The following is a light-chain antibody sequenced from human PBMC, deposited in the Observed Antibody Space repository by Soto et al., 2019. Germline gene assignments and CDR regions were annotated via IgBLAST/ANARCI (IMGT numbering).Light chain of an antibody. CDR3: QQYYSAPLT. J-gene: IGKJ4*01. Sequence: EIVITQSPDSRSVSMVERSIITFKSVQSVLNSSNNKNYLVWYQQKPGQPPKALIYWASIRESGVPDRFSGSGSGTDFTLTISSLQAQDVAVYYCQQYYSAPLTFGGGTKVDIK. CDR2: WAS. V-gene: IGKV4-1*01. CDR1: QSVLNSSNNKNY.